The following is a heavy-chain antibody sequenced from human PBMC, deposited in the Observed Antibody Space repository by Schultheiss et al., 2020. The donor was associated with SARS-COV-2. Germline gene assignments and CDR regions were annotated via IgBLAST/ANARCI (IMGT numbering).Heavy chain of an antibody. V-gene: IGHV1-18*01. CDR2: INPNSGGT. Sequence: VKVSCKASGGTFSSYAISWVRQAPGQGLEWMGWINPNSGGTNYAQKLQGRVTMTTDTSTSTAYMELRSLRSDDTAVYYCARAPSSIAAEGAFDIWGQGTMVTVSS. J-gene: IGHJ3*02. D-gene: IGHD6-6*01. CDR1: GGTFSSYA. CDR3: ARAPSSIAAEGAFDI.